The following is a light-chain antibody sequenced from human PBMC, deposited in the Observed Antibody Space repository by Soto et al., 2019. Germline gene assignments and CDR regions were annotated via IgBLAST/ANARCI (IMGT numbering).Light chain of an antibody. J-gene: IGLJ1*01. CDR2: EVS. V-gene: IGLV2-14*01. Sequence: QSALTQPASVSGSPGQSITISCTGTSSDIGGYNYVSWYQQHPGKAPKLMIYEVSYRPSGVSTCFSGSKSANTASLTISGLQAEDEADYFCSSYGSTSTRYVFGTGTKVTVL. CDR3: SSYGSTSTRYV. CDR1: SSDIGGYNY.